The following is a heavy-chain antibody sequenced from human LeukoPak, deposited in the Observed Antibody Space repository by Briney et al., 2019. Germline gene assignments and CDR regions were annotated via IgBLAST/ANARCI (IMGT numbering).Heavy chain of an antibody. D-gene: IGHD3-22*01. CDR2: IYYSEST. CDR3: ARVTNYYDSSGSRGYWFDP. Sequence: SETLSLTCTVSGGSISSYYWSWIRQPPGKGLEWIGYIYYSESTNYNPSLKSRVTISVDTSKNQFSLKLSSVTAADTAVYYCARVTNYYDSSGSRGYWFDPWGQGTLVTVSS. CDR1: GGSISSYY. V-gene: IGHV4-59*01. J-gene: IGHJ5*02.